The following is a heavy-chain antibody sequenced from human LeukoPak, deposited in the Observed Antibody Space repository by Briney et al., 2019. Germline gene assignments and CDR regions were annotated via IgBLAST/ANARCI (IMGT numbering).Heavy chain of an antibody. V-gene: IGHV4-31*03. Sequence: PSQTLSLTCTVSGGSISSGGYYWSWIRQHPGKGLEWIGYIYYSGSTYYHPSLKSRVTISVDTSKNKFSLKLSSVTAADTAVYYCARVFGSSGYYYLDYWGQGTLVTVSS. D-gene: IGHD3-22*01. CDR3: ARVFGSSGYYYLDY. CDR1: GGSISSGGYY. J-gene: IGHJ4*02. CDR2: IYYSGST.